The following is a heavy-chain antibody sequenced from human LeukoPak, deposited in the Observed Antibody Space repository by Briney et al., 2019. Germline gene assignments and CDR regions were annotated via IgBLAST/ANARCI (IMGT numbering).Heavy chain of an antibody. V-gene: IGHV3-49*04. CDR1: GFIFGDYV. J-gene: IGHJ4*02. Sequence: HPGGSLRLSCKAAGFIFGDYVISWVRHAPGKGMEWVGFIRSEAYGGTTEYAAALKGRFTNSRDYSKNIASLAMNSLKNEDTAVYLCTRTTYYYTSGRYFGFDYWGQGPLVTVSS. CDR2: IRSEAYGGTT. D-gene: IGHD3-10*01. CDR3: TRTTYYYTSGRYFGFDY.